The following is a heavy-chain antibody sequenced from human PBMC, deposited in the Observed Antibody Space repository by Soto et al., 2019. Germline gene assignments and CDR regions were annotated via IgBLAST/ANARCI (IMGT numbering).Heavy chain of an antibody. Sequence: QVQLVQSGAEVKKPGSSVKVSCKASGGTFSSYAISWVRQAPGQGLEWMGGIIPIFGTATYAQKFQGRVTITADESTSTAYMELSSLRSEDTAVYYCARVHDSSGYYYGPFDYWGQGTLVTVSS. D-gene: IGHD3-22*01. CDR3: ARVHDSSGYYYGPFDY. CDR2: IIPIFGTA. J-gene: IGHJ4*02. CDR1: GGTFSSYA. V-gene: IGHV1-69*01.